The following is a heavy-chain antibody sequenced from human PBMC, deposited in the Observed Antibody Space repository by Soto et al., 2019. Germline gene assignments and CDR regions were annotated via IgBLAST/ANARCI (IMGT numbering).Heavy chain of an antibody. CDR2: MYKTGST. J-gene: IGHJ6*02. Sequence: SETLSLTCTVSGGSISGYYWSWIRQPPGKGLEWIGYMYKTGSTVYNPSFKSRVTISVDTSKNQFSLKLNSVTAADTAVYYCAREGVWFGESRGMDVWGQGTTVTVSS. CDR3: AREGVWFGESRGMDV. V-gene: IGHV4-59*12. D-gene: IGHD3-10*01. CDR1: GGSISGYY.